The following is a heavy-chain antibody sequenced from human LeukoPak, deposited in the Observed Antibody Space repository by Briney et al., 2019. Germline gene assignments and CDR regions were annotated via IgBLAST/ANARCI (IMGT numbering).Heavy chain of an antibody. CDR2: FNPNFGSA. V-gene: IGHV1-69*05. J-gene: IGHJ4*02. Sequence: ASVPVSCKPSGGTFGTYSITWVRQAPGQGLECVGVFNPNFGSANYAQKFQGRVTITTHETTSTASMELSGLTSDDTAVYYWALVRDLTFDYWGQGTLVTVSS. CDR1: GGTFGTYS. D-gene: IGHD6-6*01. CDR3: ALVRDLTFDY.